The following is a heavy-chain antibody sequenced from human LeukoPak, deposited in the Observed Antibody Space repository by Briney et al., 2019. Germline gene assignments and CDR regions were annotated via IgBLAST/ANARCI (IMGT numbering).Heavy chain of an antibody. V-gene: IGHV3-23*01. CDR3: AKAAIYYYYYYMDV. D-gene: IGHD2-2*02. J-gene: IGHJ6*03. CDR2: ISGSGGST. CDR1: GFTFSSYG. Sequence: GGSLRLSCAASGFTFSSYGMSWVRRAPGQGLEWVSAISGSGGSTYYADSVKGRFTISRDNSKNTLYLQMNSLRAEDTAVYYCAKAAIYYYYYYMDVWGKGTTVTISS.